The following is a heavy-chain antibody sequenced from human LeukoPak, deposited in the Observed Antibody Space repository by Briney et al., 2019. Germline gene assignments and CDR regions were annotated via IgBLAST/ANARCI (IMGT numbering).Heavy chain of an antibody. CDR1: GGSISSGGYY. CDR2: IYHSGRT. Sequence: SETLSLTCTVSGGSISSGGYYWSWIRQPPGKGLEWIGYIYHSGRTYYNPSLKSRVTISVDRSKNQFSLKLSSVTAADTAVYYCARVSMRTTVTTEWFDPWGQGTLVTVSS. J-gene: IGHJ5*02. CDR3: ARVSMRTTVTTEWFDP. V-gene: IGHV4-30-2*01. D-gene: IGHD4-11*01.